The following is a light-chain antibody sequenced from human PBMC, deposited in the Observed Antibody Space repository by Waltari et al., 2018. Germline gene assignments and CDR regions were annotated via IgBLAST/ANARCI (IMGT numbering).Light chain of an antibody. CDR1: QNLFFNSNNNNY. J-gene: IGKJ5*01. V-gene: IGKV4-1*01. CDR3: QQSYSTPFT. Sequence: DIVMPQSPDSLSVSLGERATINCNSSQNLFFNSNNNNYLTWYQQKPGQPPKLLIYWASTRESGVPDRFSGSGSGTDFTLTITSLQAEDVAVYYCQQSYSTPFTFGQGTRLEIK. CDR2: WAS.